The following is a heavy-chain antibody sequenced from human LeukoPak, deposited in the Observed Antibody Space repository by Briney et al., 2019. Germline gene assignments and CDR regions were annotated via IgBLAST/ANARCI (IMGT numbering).Heavy chain of an antibody. CDR1: GYTFTSYD. V-gene: IGHV1-2*02. CDR2: INPNSGGT. CDR3: ARKTTYSSSWDGYYFDY. Sequence: ASVKVSCKASGYTFTSYDINWVRQAPGQGLEWMGWINPNSGGTNYAQKFQGRVTMTRDTSISTAYMELSRLRSDDTAVYYCARKTTYSSSWDGYYFDYWGQGTLVTVSS. D-gene: IGHD6-13*01. J-gene: IGHJ4*02.